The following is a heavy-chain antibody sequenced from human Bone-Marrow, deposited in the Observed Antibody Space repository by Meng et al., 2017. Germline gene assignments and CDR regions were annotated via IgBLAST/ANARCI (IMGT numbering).Heavy chain of an antibody. CDR2: ISYDGSNK. D-gene: IGHD6-13*01. CDR3: ARDGLGAAIDFDY. CDR1: GFTFSSYA. V-gene: IGHV3-30*07. J-gene: IGHJ4*02. Sequence: VQLVESGGGVGQPGRSLRLSCADSGFTFSSYAMHWGRQAPGKGLEWVAVISYDGSNKYYADSVKGRFTISKDNAKSSVYLEVSGLRADDTGVYFCARDGLGAAIDFDYWGQGTLVTVSS.